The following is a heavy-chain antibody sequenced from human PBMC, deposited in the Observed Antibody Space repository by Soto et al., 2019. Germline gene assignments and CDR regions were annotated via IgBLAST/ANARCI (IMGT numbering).Heavy chain of an antibody. Sequence: LGEPLKISCNGSGYSFTTYWIGWVRQMPGKGLEWMGIINPRDSDTRYSPSFQGQVTISADKSINTAYLQWSSLKASDTAMYYCARPGSSSSDYWGQGTLVTVS. CDR2: INPRDSDT. D-gene: IGHD6-6*01. CDR3: ARPGSSSSDY. V-gene: IGHV5-51*01. J-gene: IGHJ4*02. CDR1: GYSFTTYW.